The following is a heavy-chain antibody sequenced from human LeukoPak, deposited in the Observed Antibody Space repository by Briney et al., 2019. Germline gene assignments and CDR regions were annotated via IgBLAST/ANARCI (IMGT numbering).Heavy chain of an antibody. CDR2: INPSAGST. D-gene: IGHD5-18*01. Sequence: GASVKVSCKASGYTFTSYYMHWVRQAPGQGLEWMGIINPSAGSTSYAQKFQGRVTMTRDTSTSTVYMELSSLRSEDTAVYYCARGHTAMAPHYYYYYGMDVWGQGTTVTVSS. J-gene: IGHJ6*02. CDR1: GYTFTSYY. CDR3: ARGHTAMAPHYYYYYGMDV. V-gene: IGHV1-46*01.